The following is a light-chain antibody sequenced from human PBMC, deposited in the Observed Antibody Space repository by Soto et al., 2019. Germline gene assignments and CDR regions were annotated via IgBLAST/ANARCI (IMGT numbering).Light chain of an antibody. CDR3: SSYTSTTPPV. CDR1: SSDVGGYNY. J-gene: IGLJ3*02. CDR2: DVI. Sequence: QSVLTQPASVSGSPGQSITISCTGTSSDVGGYNYVSWYQQHPGKAPKLMIYDVITRPSGVSNRFSGSKSGNTASLTISGLQAEDEADYYCSSYTSTTPPVFGGGTQLTVL. V-gene: IGLV2-14*03.